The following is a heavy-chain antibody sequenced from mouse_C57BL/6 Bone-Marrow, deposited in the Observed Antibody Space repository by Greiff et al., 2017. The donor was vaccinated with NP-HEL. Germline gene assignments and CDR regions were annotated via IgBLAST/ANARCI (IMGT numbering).Heavy chain of an antibody. CDR3: ARKNSSGYVFSWFAY. CDR2: IYPRSGNT. V-gene: IGHV1-81*01. D-gene: IGHD3-2*02. Sequence: QVQLQQSGAELARPGASVKLSCKASGYTFTSYGISWVKQRTGQGLEWIGEIYPRSGNTYYNEKFKGKAILTADKSSSTAYMELRSLTSEDSAVYFCARKNSSGYVFSWFAYWGQGTLVTVSA. CDR1: GYTFTSYG. J-gene: IGHJ3*01.